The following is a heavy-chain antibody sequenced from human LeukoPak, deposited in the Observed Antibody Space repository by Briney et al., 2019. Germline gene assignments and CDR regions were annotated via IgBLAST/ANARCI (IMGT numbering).Heavy chain of an antibody. D-gene: IGHD3-16*01. Sequence: GGSLTLSCAGSGFTVSMNVMSWVRQAPGKGLEWVSTLYNDAFGSTTYYADSVTGRFTISRDNSQNTLFLQMRSLTAEDTAMYYCARELGGGGLHSFDPWGRGTLVPVSS. V-gene: IGHV3-53*01. CDR3: ARELGGGGLHSFDP. CDR2: LYNDAFGSTT. CDR1: GFTVSMNV. J-gene: IGHJ5*02.